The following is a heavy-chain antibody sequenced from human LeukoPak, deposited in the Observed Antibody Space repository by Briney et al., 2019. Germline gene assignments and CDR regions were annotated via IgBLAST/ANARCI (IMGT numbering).Heavy chain of an antibody. Sequence: PGGSLRLSCAASGFTFRSYSMNWVRQAPGKGLEWVSSISSSSSYIYYADSVKGRFTISRDNAKNSLYLQMNSLRAEDTAVYYCATPHRRALTGYSSAEDYYMDVWGKGTTVTVSS. J-gene: IGHJ6*03. V-gene: IGHV3-21*01. CDR2: ISSSSSYI. CDR3: ATPHRRALTGYSSAEDYYMDV. CDR1: GFTFRSYS. D-gene: IGHD3-9*01.